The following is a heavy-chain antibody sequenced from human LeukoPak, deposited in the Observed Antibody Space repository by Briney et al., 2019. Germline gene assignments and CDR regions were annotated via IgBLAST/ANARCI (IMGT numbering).Heavy chain of an antibody. CDR3: ARDQYYDSKGWFDP. J-gene: IGHJ5*02. V-gene: IGHV1-18*04. CDR2: ITTYNVNT. Sequence: ASVKVSCKASGYTFTSHGITWVRQAPGQGLEWMGWITTYNVNTNYAQKLQGRVTMTADTSTSTAYMELRSLRSDDTAVYYCARDQYYDSKGWFDPWGQGTLVTVSS. D-gene: IGHD3-22*01. CDR1: GYTFTSHG.